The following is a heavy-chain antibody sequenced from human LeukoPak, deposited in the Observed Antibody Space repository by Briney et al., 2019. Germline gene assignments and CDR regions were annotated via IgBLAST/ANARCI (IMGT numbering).Heavy chain of an antibody. J-gene: IGHJ4*02. CDR1: GYSISSGYY. CDR3: ARDYSAVPATGY. Sequence: SETLSLTCTVSGYSISSGYYWGWIRQPPGQRLEWIGSFYHSRATYYNPSLESRVTISVDTSKNRFSLRLTSATAADTAVYYCARDYSAVPATGYWGQGTLVTVSS. D-gene: IGHD6-19*01. V-gene: IGHV4-38-2*02. CDR2: FYHSRAT.